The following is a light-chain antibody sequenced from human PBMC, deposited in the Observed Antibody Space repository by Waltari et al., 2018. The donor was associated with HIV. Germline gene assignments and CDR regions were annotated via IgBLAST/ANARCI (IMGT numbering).Light chain of an antibody. Sequence: QSALTQPPSASGSPGQSVTISCTGTSSDVGSYTYFSWYQQHPGKAPKLMIYEVTKRPSGVPDRFSGSKSGNTASLTVSGLQAEDEADYHCSSYATGNNVIFGGGTKLTVL. CDR1: SSDVGSYTY. CDR2: EVT. V-gene: IGLV2-8*01. CDR3: SSYATGNNVI. J-gene: IGLJ2*01.